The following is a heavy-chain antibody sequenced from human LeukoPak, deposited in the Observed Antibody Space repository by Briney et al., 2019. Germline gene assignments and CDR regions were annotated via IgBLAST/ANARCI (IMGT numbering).Heavy chain of an antibody. CDR2: IYYSGST. D-gene: IGHD3-10*01. CDR3: ARLYDYDYYYMDV. CDR1: GGSISSSSYY. J-gene: IGHJ6*03. Sequence: SETLSLTCTVSGGSISSSSYYWGWIRQPPGKGLKWIGSIYYSGSTYYNPSLKSRVTISVDTSKNQFSLKLSSVTAADTAVYYCARLYDYDYYYMDVWGKGTTVTVSS. V-gene: IGHV4-39*07.